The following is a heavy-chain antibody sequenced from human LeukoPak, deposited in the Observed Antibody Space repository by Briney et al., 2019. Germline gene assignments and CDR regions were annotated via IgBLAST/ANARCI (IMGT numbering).Heavy chain of an antibody. CDR1: GYTFTSYA. Sequence: ASVKVSCKASGYTFTSYAMHWVRQAPGQGLEWMGWINAGNGNTKYSQKFQGRVTITRDTSASTAYMELSSLRSEDTAVYYCARGRSSSSYFDYWGQGTLVTVSS. V-gene: IGHV1-3*01. CDR3: ARGRSSSSYFDY. J-gene: IGHJ4*02. D-gene: IGHD6-6*01. CDR2: INAGNGNT.